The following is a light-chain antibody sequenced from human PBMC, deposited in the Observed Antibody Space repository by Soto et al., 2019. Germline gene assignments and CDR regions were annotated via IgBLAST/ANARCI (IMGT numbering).Light chain of an antibody. Sequence: EIVLTQSPATLSLSPGERATLSCRASESVSNSLAWYQHKPGQAPRLLIYNASNRATGIPARFSGSGSGTDFTLTISSLEPEDFAVYFCQHRAGWPPSTFGQGTKVDIK. CDR1: ESVSNS. CDR2: NAS. J-gene: IGKJ2*02. CDR3: QHRAGWPPST. V-gene: IGKV3-11*01.